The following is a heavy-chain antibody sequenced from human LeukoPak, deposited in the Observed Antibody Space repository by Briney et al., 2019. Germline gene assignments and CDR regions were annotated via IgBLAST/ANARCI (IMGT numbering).Heavy chain of an antibody. CDR3: ARGPSLSWNVDY. CDR1: GFTFSSYS. D-gene: IGHD1-1*01. CDR2: ISSSSSYI. J-gene: IGHJ4*02. Sequence: PGGSLRLSCAASGFTFSSYSMNWVRQAPGKGLEWVSSISSSSSYIYYADSVKGRFTISRDNAKNSLYLQMYSLRAEDTAVYYCARGPSLSWNVDYWGQGTLVTVSS. V-gene: IGHV3-21*01.